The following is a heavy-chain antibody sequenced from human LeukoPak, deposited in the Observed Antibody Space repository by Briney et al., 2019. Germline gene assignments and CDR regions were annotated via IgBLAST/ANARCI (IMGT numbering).Heavy chain of an antibody. CDR2: IIPTLDIP. D-gene: IGHD4-23*01. V-gene: IGHV1-69*02. Sequence: SVKVSCKASGGTFNTYTVAWVRQAPGQGLEWMGRIIPTLDIPNYAQKFQGRLRLTADKSTSTVYMELTSLTSDDTAIYYCARGEMTTVVTGTDFWGQGTLVTVSS. CDR3: ARGEMTTVVTGTDF. CDR1: GGTFNTYT. J-gene: IGHJ4*02.